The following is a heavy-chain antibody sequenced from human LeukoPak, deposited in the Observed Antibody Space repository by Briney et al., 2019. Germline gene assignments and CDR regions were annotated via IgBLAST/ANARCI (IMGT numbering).Heavy chain of an antibody. D-gene: IGHD6-13*01. V-gene: IGHV3-21*01. CDR1: GFTFSNFA. CDR3: ARIGAGSSRDY. J-gene: IGHJ4*02. CDR2: IVGSSST. Sequence: GGSLRLSCAASGFTFSNFAMTWVRQAHENGLEWVSSIVGSSSTYYADSLKGRFTISRDNAKNSLYLQMNSLRAEDTAVYYCARIGAGSSRDYWGQGTLVTVSS.